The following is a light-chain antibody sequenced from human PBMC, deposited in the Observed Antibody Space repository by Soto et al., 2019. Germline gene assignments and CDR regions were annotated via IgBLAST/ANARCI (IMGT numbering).Light chain of an antibody. CDR1: QSLLHSNGYNY. CDR3: MQSVQTPPFT. V-gene: IGKV2-28*01. Sequence: DVVMTQSPLSLSVSPGEPASISCRSSQSLLHSNGYNYLDWYLQKPGQSPQLLIYVGSTRASGVPDRFSGSGSGTEFTLKISIVEAEDVGVYYCMQSVQTPPFTFGPGTKVEIK. J-gene: IGKJ3*01. CDR2: VGS.